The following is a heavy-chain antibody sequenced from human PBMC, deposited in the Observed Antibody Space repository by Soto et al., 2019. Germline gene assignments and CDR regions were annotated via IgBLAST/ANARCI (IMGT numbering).Heavy chain of an antibody. CDR3: VRDQKYFRVNGNWFDS. CDR1: GYTSADSG. Sequence: ASVKVSCKASGYTSADSGISWVRQAPGQGLEWMGWVSGNNGASNPAPKVQGRITMTLDTSTGVSYMALRSLRSDDTAIYYCVRDQKYFRVNGNWFDSWGQGTLVTVSS. CDR2: VSGNNGAS. J-gene: IGHJ5*01. V-gene: IGHV1-18*04. D-gene: IGHD2-2*01.